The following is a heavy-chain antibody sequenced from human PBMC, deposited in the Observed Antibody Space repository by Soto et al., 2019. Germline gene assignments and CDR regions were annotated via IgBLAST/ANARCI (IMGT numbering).Heavy chain of an antibody. V-gene: IGHV5-51*01. CDR2: IYPGDSDT. CDR3: GRWASIEADGSFGTDH. Sequence: PGESLKISCKGSGYSFTSYWIGWVRQMPGKGLEWRGIIYPGDSDTRYSPSFQGQVTISADKSISTAYLQWSSLKASDTAMYYCGRWASIEADGSFGTDHWGQGTLVTVSS. J-gene: IGHJ5*02. CDR1: GYSFTSYW. D-gene: IGHD6-13*01.